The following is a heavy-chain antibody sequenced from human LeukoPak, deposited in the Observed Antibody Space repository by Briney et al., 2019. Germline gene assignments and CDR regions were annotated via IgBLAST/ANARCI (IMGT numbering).Heavy chain of an antibody. V-gene: IGHV1-46*01. CDR3: VRDPNGPSYYDSSGYYDY. CDR2: INPSGGST. J-gene: IGHJ4*02. D-gene: IGHD3-22*01. Sequence: ASVKVSCKASGYTFTSYYMHWVRQAPGQGLERMGIINPSGGSTSYAQKFQGRVTMTRDTSTSTAYMELSSLRSEDTAVYYCVRDPNGPSYYDSSGYYDYWGQGTLVTVSS. CDR1: GYTFTSYY.